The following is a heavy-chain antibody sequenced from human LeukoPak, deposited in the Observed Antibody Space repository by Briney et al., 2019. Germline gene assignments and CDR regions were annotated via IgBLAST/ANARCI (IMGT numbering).Heavy chain of an antibody. J-gene: IGHJ4*02. CDR3: ARWRTIGDYDY. V-gene: IGHV3-74*01. CDR2: ISSDGSSA. D-gene: IGHD3-16*01. CDR1: GFTFSNYW. Sequence: GGSLRLSCAASGFTFSNYWMHWVRQAPGKGLMWASRISSDGSSADYADSVKGRFTISRDNAKNTLYLQMNSLRVEDTAVYYCARWRTIGDYDYWGQGTLVTVSS.